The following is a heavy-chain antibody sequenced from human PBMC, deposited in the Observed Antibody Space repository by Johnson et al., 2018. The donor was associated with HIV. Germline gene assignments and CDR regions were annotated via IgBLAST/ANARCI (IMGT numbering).Heavy chain of an antibody. J-gene: IGHJ3*02. Sequence: QVQLVESGGGVVQPGGSLRLSCAASDFTFSSYGMHWVRQAPGKGLEWVAFIRYDGSNKYYADSVKGRFTISRDNAKNSLYLQMNSLRAEDTALYYCARAFLSHYYDSSGPVDIWGQGTMVTVSS. D-gene: IGHD3-22*01. CDR2: IRYDGSNK. CDR3: ARAFLSHYYDSSGPVDI. CDR1: DFTFSSYG. V-gene: IGHV3-30*02.